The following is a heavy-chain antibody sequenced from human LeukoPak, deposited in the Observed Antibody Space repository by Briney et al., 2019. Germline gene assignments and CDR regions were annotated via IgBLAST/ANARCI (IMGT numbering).Heavy chain of an antibody. D-gene: IGHD2-8*01. V-gene: IGHV3-23*01. CDR2: ISGSGGST. CDR3: AKRWGMLLWNPFDY. CDR1: GFTFSSYA. Sequence: GGSLRLSCAASGFTFSSYAMSWVRQAPGKGLEWVSGISGSGGSTYYADSVRGRFTISRDNSKNTLYLQMNSLRAEDTAVYYCAKRWGMLLWNPFDYWGQGTLVTVSS. J-gene: IGHJ4*02.